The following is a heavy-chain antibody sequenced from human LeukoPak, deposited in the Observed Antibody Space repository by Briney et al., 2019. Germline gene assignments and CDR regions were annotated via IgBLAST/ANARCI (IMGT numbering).Heavy chain of an antibody. Sequence: SQTLSLTGAVYGGSVSGHYWTWIRQRPGKGLKWSGEVTDRGSVNYNPCLRSRVSMSVDTAKSQFSVKLRSMTAADTSVFFCARARGSSSGWGHYYYSLDVWGQGTTVTVSS. CDR1: GGSVSGHY. V-gene: IGHV4-34*01. CDR2: VTDRGSV. J-gene: IGHJ6*02. D-gene: IGHD6-19*01. CDR3: ARARGSSSGWGHYYYSLDV.